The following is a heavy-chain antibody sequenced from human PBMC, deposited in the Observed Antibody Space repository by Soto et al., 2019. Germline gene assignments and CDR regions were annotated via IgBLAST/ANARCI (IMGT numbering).Heavy chain of an antibody. V-gene: IGHV1-69*13. D-gene: IGHD1-1*01. CDR2: IIPIFGTA. J-gene: IGHJ6*02. Sequence: SVKVSCKASGGTFSSYAISWVRQAPGQGLEWMGGIIPIFGTANYAQKFQGRVTITADESTSTAYMELSSLRSEDTAVYYCARNTFKLPYYYYGMDVWGQGTTVTVSS. CDR3: ARNTFKLPYYYYGMDV. CDR1: GGTFSSYA.